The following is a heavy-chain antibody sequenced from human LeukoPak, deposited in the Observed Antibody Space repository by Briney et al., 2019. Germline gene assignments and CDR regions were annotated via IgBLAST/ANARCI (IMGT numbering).Heavy chain of an antibody. CDR2: ISSSSSYI. D-gene: IGHD2-2*01. CDR3: ARYPPIFFDY. CDR1: GFTFSSYS. Sequence: GGSLRLSCAASGFTFSSYSMNWVRQAPGNGLEWVSSISSSSSYIYYADSVKGRFTISRDNAKNSLYLQMNSLRAEDTAVYYCARYPPIFFDYWGQGTLVTVSS. V-gene: IGHV3-21*01. J-gene: IGHJ4*02.